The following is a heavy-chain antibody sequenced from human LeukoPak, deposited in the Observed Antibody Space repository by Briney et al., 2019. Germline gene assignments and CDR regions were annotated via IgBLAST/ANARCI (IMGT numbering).Heavy chain of an antibody. V-gene: IGHV3-11*01. Sequence: GGSLRLSCAASGFTFSDYYMSWIRQAPGKGLEWVSYISSSGLNIYYADSVKGRFTISRDNSDDSLFLLMNSLRAEDTAVYYCARDLSEKYCIDYWGQGTLVTVSS. CDR2: ISSSGLNI. D-gene: IGHD2-8*02. J-gene: IGHJ4*02. CDR1: GFTFSDYY. CDR3: ARDLSEKYCIDY.